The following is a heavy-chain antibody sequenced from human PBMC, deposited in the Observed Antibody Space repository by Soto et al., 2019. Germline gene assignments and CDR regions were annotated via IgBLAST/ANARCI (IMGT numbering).Heavy chain of an antibody. J-gene: IGHJ4*02. CDR3: AIYHLELFRFDY. D-gene: IGHD2-2*01. CDR1: DFSFTSHG. CDR2: TSLYNGNT. Sequence: ASVKVSCKAYDFSFTSHGISWVRQAPGQGLEWMGWTSLYNGNTNYAQQFQGRVTMTTDTSTSTAYMELRSLRSDDTAMYFCAIYHLELFRFDYWGQGTLVTVSS. V-gene: IGHV1-18*04.